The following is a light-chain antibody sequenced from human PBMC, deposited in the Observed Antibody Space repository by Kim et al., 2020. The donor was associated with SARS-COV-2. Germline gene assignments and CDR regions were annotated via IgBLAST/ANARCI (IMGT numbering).Light chain of an antibody. CDR2: ATS. V-gene: IGKV3D-20*01. CDR3: HQYSTSPWT. Sequence: SPGDRAPLSCGTSQSVSSTYVAWYQQKPCLAPKLLIYATSRRAAGIPDRFSSSGSGTDFTLTISRLEPEDFAVYYCHQYSTSPWTFGPGTKVDIK. J-gene: IGKJ1*01. CDR1: QSVSSTY.